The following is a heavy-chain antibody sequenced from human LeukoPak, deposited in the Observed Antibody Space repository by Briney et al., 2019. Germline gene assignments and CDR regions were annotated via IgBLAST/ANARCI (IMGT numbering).Heavy chain of an antibody. V-gene: IGHV3-21*01. CDR2: ISSSSSYI. D-gene: IGHD2-15*01. CDR1: GFTFSSYS. Sequence: GGSLRLSCAASGFTFSSYSMNWVRQAPGKGLEWVSSISSSSSYIYYADSVKGRFTIPRYNAKNSLYLQMNSLRAEDTAVYYCARYSYNAFDIWGQGTMVTVSS. CDR3: ARYSYNAFDI. J-gene: IGHJ3*02.